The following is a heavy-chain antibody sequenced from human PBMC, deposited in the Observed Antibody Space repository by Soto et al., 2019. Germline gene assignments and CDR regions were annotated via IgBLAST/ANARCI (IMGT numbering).Heavy chain of an antibody. CDR2: ISYDGSNK. J-gene: IGHJ6*02. CDR3: ARGGSRQWLVWGVLYYGMDV. Sequence: PGGSLRLSCAASGFTFSSYAMHWVRQAPGKGLEWVAVISYDGSNKYYADSVKGRFTISRDNSKNTLYLQMNSLRAEDTAVYYCARGGSRQWLVWGVLYYGMDVWGQGTTVTVSS. D-gene: IGHD6-19*01. CDR1: GFTFSSYA. V-gene: IGHV3-30-3*01.